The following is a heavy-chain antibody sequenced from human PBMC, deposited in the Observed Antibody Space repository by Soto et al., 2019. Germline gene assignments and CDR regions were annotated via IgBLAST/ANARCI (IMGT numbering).Heavy chain of an antibody. V-gene: IGHV1-69*13. D-gene: IGHD5-18*01. CDR1: GGTLSSYV. CDR3: ARAQRIQLWASGMDV. Sequence: RASVKVSCKASGGTLSSYVLSWVRQAPGQGLEWMGGIIPVFGTVNYAQKFQGRVTITADESTTTAYMELRSLRSEDAAVYYCARAQRIQLWASGMDVWGQGTTVTVSS. J-gene: IGHJ6*02. CDR2: IIPVFGTV.